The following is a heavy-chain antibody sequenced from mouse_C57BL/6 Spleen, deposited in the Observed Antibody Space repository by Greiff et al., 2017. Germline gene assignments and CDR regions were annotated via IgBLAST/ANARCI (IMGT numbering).Heavy chain of an antibody. V-gene: IGHV1-58*01. J-gene: IGHJ4*01. CDR2: INIGNGYT. Sequence: EVQLLESGAELVRPGSSVKLSCATSGFTFTSYGMNWVQQTPGQGLEWIGYINIGNGYTEYNEKVKGKATLTSDTSSSTTYMQLSNLTSEDAAIYFWGRRDLGDYAMGCWGQGTSVTVSS. CDR3: GRRDLGDYAMGC. D-gene: IGHD3-3*01. CDR1: GFTFTSYG.